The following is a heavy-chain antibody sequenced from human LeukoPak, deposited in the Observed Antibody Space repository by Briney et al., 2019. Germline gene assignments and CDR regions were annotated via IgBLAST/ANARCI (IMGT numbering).Heavy chain of an antibody. V-gene: IGHV4-4*09. J-gene: IGHJ4*02. CDR2: IYTGGST. CDR1: SGSISNYY. D-gene: IGHD2-21*01. CDR3: ARFIYSTSCFDY. Sequence: PSGTLSLTCTVSSGSISNYYWSWIRQPPGKGLEWIGNIYTGGSTNYNPSLRSRVTISVDTSKNQISLKLNSVTAADTAVYYRARFIYSTSCFDYWGPGTLVTVSS.